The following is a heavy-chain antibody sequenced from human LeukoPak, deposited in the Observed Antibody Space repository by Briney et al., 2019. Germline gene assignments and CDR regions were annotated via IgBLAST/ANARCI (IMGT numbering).Heavy chain of an antibody. CDR1: GFTFSSYA. CDR3: ARDRTFGYGMDV. J-gene: IGHJ6*02. Sequence: SGGSLRLSCAASGFTFSSYAMHWVRQAPGKGLEYVSAISSNGGSTYYANSVEGRFTISRDNSKNTLYLQMGSLRAEDMAVYYCARDRTFGYGMDVWGQGTTVTVSS. CDR2: ISSNGGST. V-gene: IGHV3-64*01. D-gene: IGHD1-14*01.